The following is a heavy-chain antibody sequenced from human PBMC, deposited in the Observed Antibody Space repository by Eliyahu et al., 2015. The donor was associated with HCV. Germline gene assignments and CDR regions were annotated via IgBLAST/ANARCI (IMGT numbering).Heavy chain of an antibody. CDR1: GGSFSGYY. CDR2: INHSGST. Sequence: QVQLQQWGAGLLKPSETLSLTCAVYGGSFSGYYWSWIRQIPGKGLEWIGEINHSGSTNYNPSLKSRVTISLDTSKNQFSLKLSSVTAADTAVYYCARALGYCSGGSCRYFDYWGQGTLVTVSS. V-gene: IGHV4-34*01. J-gene: IGHJ4*02. D-gene: IGHD2-15*01. CDR3: ARALGYCSGGSCRYFDY.